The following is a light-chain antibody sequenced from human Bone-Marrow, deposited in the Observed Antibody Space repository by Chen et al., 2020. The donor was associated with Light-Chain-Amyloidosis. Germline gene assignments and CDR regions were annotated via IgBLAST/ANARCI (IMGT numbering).Light chain of an antibody. CDR1: TSEVGGDTH. CDR3: SSYTITNTLV. CDR2: EVT. J-gene: IGLJ1*01. Sequence: QSALTQPASVSGSPGQSITISCTGTTSEVGGDTHVSWYQQHPDQALRLMIYEVTNLPSWVPDRFSVAKSDNTASLTISALQTEDEAEYFCSSYTITNTLVFGSGTRVTVL. V-gene: IGLV2-14*01.